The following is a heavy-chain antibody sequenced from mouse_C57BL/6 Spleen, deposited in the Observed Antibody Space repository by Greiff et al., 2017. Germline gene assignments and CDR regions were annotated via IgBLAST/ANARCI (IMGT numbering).Heavy chain of an antibody. CDR2: ISGGGGNT. V-gene: IGHV5-9*01. CDR3: ARHGGEGYYYGRGYCDV. Sequence: VKLMESGGGLVKPGGSLKLSCAASGFTFSSYTMSWVRQTPEKRLEWVATISGGGGNTYYPDSVKGRFTISRDNAKNTLYLQMSSLRSEDTALYYCARHGGEGYYYGRGYCDVWGTGTTVTVSS. CDR1: GFTFSSYT. D-gene: IGHD1-1*01. J-gene: IGHJ1*03.